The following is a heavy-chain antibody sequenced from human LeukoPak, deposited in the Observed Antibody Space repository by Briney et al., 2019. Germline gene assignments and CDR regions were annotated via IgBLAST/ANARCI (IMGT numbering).Heavy chain of an antibody. CDR3: ARGGRSSGPLAFDI. CDR2: INHSGST. J-gene: IGHJ3*02. CDR1: GGSFSGYY. V-gene: IGHV4-34*01. Sequence: SETLSLTCAVYGGSFSGYYWSWIRQPPGKWLEWMGEINHSGSTNYNLSLKSRVTISVDTSKNQFSLKLSSVTAADTAVYYCARGGRSSGPLAFDIWGQGTMVTVSS. D-gene: IGHD3-22*01.